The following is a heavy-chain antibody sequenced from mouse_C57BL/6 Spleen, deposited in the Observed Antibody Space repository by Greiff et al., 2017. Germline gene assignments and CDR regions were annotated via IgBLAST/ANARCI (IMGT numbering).Heavy chain of an antibody. J-gene: IGHJ2*01. CDR2: IYPGDGDT. CDR1: GYAFSSSW. CDR3: ATALTTVVARDY. D-gene: IGHD1-1*01. Sequence: QVQLQQSGPELVKPGASVKISCKASGYAFSSSWMNWVKQRPGKGLEWIGRIYPGDGDTNYNGKFKGKATLTADKSSSTAYMQLSSLTSEDSAVYFCATALTTVVARDYWGQGTTLTVSS. V-gene: IGHV1-82*01.